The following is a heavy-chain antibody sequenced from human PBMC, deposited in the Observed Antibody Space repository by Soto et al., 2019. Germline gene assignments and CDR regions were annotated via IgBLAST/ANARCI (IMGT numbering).Heavy chain of an antibody. D-gene: IGHD4-17*01. CDR2: ISYDGTNK. V-gene: IGHV3-30*18. Sequence: QVQLVESGGGEVQPGRSLTISCAASGFTFSTYGIHWVRQTPGKGLEWVAVISYDGTNKFYSDSVKGRVTISRDNFKNTLTLQMNSLRAADTAVYSCAKELHSYGDYYYYCYGLDVWGLGTRITFSS. J-gene: IGHJ6*02. CDR1: GFTFSTYG. CDR3: AKELHSYGDYYYYCYGLDV.